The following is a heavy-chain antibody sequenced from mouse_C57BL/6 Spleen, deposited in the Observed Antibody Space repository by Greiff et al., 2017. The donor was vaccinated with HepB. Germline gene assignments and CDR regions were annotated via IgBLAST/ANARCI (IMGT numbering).Heavy chain of an antibody. J-gene: IGHJ2*01. V-gene: IGHV1-39*01. CDR2: INPNYGTT. D-gene: IGHD2-1*01. CDR1: GYSFTDYN. Sequence: EVQLQESGPELVKPGASVKISCKASGYSFTDYNMNWVKQSNGKSLEWIGVINPNYGTTSYNQKFKGKATLTVDQSSSTAYMQLNSLTSEDSAVYHCARGSYYGNYVNFDYWGQGTTLTVSS. CDR3: ARGSYYGNYVNFDY.